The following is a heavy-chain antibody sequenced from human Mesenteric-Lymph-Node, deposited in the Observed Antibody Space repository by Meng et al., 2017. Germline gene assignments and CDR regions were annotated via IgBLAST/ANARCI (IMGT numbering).Heavy chain of an antibody. CDR3: AREGYSSSYFDY. CDR1: ADTFGNYG. CDR2: IFPFIDLA. J-gene: IGHJ4*02. V-gene: IGHV1-69*10. D-gene: IGHD6-13*01. Sequence: QAQLVQSGAEVRKPGSSVKVSCTASADTFGNYGITWVRQAPGQGLEWMGGIFPFIDLAKHAPSFQGRVTITADKSTNTVYMELSSLRSEDTAVYYCAREGYSSSYFDYWGQGTLVTVSS.